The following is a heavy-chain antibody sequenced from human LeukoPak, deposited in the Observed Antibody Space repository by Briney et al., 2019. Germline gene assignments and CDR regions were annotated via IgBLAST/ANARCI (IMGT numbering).Heavy chain of an antibody. J-gene: IGHJ4*02. CDR1: GFTFSNAW. CDR3: TTNIHYDSSGWPFDY. Sequence: GGSLRLSCAASGFTFSNAWMSWVRQAPGKGLEWVGRIKSKTDGGTTDYAAPVKGRFTISRDDSKNTLYLQMNSLKTEDTAVYYCTTNIHYDSSGWPFDYWGQGTLVTVSS. V-gene: IGHV3-15*01. CDR2: IKSKTDGGTT. D-gene: IGHD3-22*01.